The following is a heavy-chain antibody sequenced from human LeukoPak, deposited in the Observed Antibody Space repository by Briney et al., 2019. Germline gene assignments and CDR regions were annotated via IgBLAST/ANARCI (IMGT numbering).Heavy chain of an antibody. CDR1: GFTCSSYW. CDR3: AREYSSSWRYYYYGMDV. CDR2: IKQDGSEK. J-gene: IGHJ6*02. V-gene: IGHV3-7*01. D-gene: IGHD6-13*01. Sequence: GGSLRPSCAASGFTCSSYWMSWVRQAPGKGLEWVANIKQDGSEKYYVDSVKGRFTISRDNAKNSLYLQMNSLRAEDTAVYYCAREYSSSWRYYYYGMDVWGQGTTVTVSS.